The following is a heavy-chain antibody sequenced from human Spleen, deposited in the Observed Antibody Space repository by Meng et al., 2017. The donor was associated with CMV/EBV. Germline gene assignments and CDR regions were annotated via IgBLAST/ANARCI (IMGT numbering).Heavy chain of an antibody. Sequence: SETLSLTCTVSGGSISSDDYYWSWIRQPPGKGLEWIGYIDYSGSTYYNPSLKSRVTISVDTSKRQFSLKLSSVTAADTAVYYCAREMVSGSGSNYVLGTRTGLDYWGQGTLVTVSS. CDR1: GGSISSDDYY. J-gene: IGHJ4*02. V-gene: IGHV4-30-4*08. D-gene: IGHD1-26*01. CDR3: AREMVSGSGSNYVLGTRTGLDY. CDR2: IDYSGST.